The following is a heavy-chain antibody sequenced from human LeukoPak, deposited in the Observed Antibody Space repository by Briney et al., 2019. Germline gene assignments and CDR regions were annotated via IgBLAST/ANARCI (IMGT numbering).Heavy chain of an antibody. CDR3: AREQLPFYYYGMDV. V-gene: IGHV1-8*01. Sequence: ASVKVSCKASGYTFTSYDISWVRQATGQGLEWMGWMNPNSGNTGYAQKFQGRVTMTRNTSISTAYMELSSLRSEDTVVYYCAREQLPFYYYGMDVWGQGTTVTVSS. CDR2: MNPNSGNT. CDR1: GYTFTSYD. J-gene: IGHJ6*02. D-gene: IGHD5-18*01.